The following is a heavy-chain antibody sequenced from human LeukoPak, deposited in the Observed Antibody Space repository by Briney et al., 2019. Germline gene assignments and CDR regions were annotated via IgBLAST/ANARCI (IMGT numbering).Heavy chain of an antibody. CDR2: VSSSGSTI. V-gene: IGHV3-48*03. D-gene: IGHD3-10*02. CDR3: AELGSTMIGGV. CDR1: GFTFSSYE. Sequence: WGSLSLTCAASGFTFSSYERKWVRQAPGKRLEGVSYVSSSGSTIYYADSVKGRFTISRDNAKNSLYLQMNSLRAEDTAVYYCAELGSTMIGGVWGKGTTVTISS. J-gene: IGHJ6*04.